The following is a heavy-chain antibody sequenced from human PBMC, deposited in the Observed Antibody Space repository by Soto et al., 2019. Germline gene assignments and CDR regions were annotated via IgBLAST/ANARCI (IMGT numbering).Heavy chain of an antibody. CDR3: TTDLANGWFYYYYGMDV. Sequence: EVQLVESGGGLVKPGGSLRLSCAASGFTFSNAWMSWVRQAPGKGLEWVGRIKSKTDGGTTDYAAPVKGRFTISRDDSKNTLYLQMNSLKAEDTAVYYCTTDLANGWFYYYYGMDVWGQGTTVTVSS. CDR2: IKSKTDGGTT. J-gene: IGHJ6*02. CDR1: GFTFSNAW. V-gene: IGHV3-15*01. D-gene: IGHD6-19*01.